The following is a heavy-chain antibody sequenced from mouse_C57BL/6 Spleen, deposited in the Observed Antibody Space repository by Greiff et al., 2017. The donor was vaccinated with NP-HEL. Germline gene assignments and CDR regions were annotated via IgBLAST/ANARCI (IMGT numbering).Heavy chain of an antibody. Sequence: EVKLMESGGGLVKPGGSLKLSCAASGFTFSSYAMSWVRQTPEKRLEWVATISDGGSYTYYPDNVKGRFTISRDNAKNNLYLQMSHLKSEDTAMYYCAREGKGRYFDYWGQGTTLTVSS. D-gene: IGHD3-3*01. CDR2: ISDGGSYT. CDR3: AREGKGRYFDY. CDR1: GFTFSSYA. J-gene: IGHJ2*01. V-gene: IGHV5-4*01.